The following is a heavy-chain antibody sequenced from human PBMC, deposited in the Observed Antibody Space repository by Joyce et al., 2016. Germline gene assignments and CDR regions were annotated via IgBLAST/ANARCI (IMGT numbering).Heavy chain of an antibody. CDR3: ARSSYTNGIFDY. D-gene: IGHD2-8*01. V-gene: IGHV3-21*01. CDR2: LSSSSSYI. Sequence: EVQLVESGGGLVKPGGSLRLSCAASGFTFSSYSMSWVRQAPGKGLERVSSLSSSSSYIKYTDSVKGRFTISRDNAKNSLYLQMNSLRVEDTAVYYCARSSYTNGIFDYWGQGTLVTVSS. J-gene: IGHJ4*02. CDR1: GFTFSSYS.